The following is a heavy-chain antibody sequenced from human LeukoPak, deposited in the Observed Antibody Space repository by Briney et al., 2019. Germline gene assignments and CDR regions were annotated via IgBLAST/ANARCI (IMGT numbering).Heavy chain of an antibody. Sequence: GGSLRLSCAASGFTFSSYGMNWVRQAPGKGLEWVASIRADGSDKKYADSVKGQFTISRDNSKSTLNLKMNSLRPEDTAVYYCAGSVHFGYHDYWGQGTLVTVSS. CDR1: GFTFSSYG. CDR2: IRADGSDK. V-gene: IGHV3-30*02. D-gene: IGHD3-22*01. CDR3: AGSVHFGYHDY. J-gene: IGHJ4*02.